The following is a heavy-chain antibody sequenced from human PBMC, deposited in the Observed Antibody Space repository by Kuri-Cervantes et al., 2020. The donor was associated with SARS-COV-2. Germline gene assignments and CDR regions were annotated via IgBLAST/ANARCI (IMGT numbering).Heavy chain of an antibody. CDR2: ISSTSVFK. V-gene: IGHV3-21*01. CDR3: ARVYNWEYSYYLGV. D-gene: IGHD1-20*01. CDR1: GFTFSAFT. Sequence: GESLKISCAASGFTFSAFTISWVRQAPGKGLEWVSSISSTSVFKYYADSVKGRFTISRDNARDSVSLQMDSLRAEDTAIYYCARVYNWEYSYYLGVWGIGTTVTVSS. J-gene: IGHJ6*03.